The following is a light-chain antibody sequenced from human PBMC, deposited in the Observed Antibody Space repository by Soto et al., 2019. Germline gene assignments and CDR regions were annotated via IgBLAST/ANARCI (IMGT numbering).Light chain of an antibody. CDR3: CSYAGSSSAYV. Sequence: QSALTQPASVSGSPGQSITISCTATSSDVGSYNVVSWYQQHPGKAPKLLIYEASKRPSGVSDRFSGSKSGNTASLTISGLQAEDEADYHCCSYAGSSSAYVFGTGTKLTVL. CDR2: EAS. J-gene: IGLJ1*01. V-gene: IGLV2-23*01. CDR1: SSDVGSYNV.